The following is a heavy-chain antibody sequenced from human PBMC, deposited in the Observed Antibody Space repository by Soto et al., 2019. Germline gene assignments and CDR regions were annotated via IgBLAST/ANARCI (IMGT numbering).Heavy chain of an antibody. J-gene: IGHJ4*02. CDR3: AKEADIVVVPAAMMWDY. Sequence: EVQLLESGGGLVQPGGSLRLSCAASGFTFSSYAMSWVRQAPGKGLEWVSAISGSGGSTYYADSVKGRFTISRDNSKNTLYLQMNSLRAEDTAVYYCAKEADIVVVPAAMMWDYWGQGTLVTVSS. V-gene: IGHV3-23*01. CDR1: GFTFSSYA. D-gene: IGHD2-2*01. CDR2: ISGSGGST.